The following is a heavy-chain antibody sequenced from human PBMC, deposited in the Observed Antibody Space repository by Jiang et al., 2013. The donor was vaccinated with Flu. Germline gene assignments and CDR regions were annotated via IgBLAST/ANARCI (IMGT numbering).Heavy chain of an antibody. Sequence: VQLVESGPGLVRPSQTLSLTCAISGDSFSSGAFFWSWIRQNPGKGLEWIGYIDYTGSPYYNPSLQSRVTISLDTSRDRVSLRLRSVTAADTAVYYCARGGRADFVTGEEDAFDLWAKGQWSASLQ. V-gene: IGHV4-31*11. CDR2: IDYTGSP. CDR1: GDSFSSGAFF. J-gene: IGHJ3*01. CDR3: ARGGRADFVTGEEDAFDL. D-gene: IGHD3-9*01.